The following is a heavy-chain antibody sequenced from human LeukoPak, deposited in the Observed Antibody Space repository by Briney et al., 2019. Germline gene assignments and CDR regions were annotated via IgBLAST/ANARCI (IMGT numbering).Heavy chain of an antibody. Sequence: GGSLRLSCAASGFTLSTYWMSWVRQAPGKGLEWVANIKQDGSEKYYLDSVKGRFTISRDNAKNSLYLQMNSLRAEDTAVYFCTREAAAGIDYWGQGTLVTASS. J-gene: IGHJ4*02. V-gene: IGHV3-7*01. CDR2: IKQDGSEK. D-gene: IGHD6-13*01. CDR3: TREAAAGIDY. CDR1: GFTLSTYW.